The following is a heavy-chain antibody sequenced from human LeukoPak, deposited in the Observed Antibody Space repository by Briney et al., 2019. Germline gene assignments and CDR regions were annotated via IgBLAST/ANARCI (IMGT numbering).Heavy chain of an antibody. J-gene: IGHJ4*02. CDR3: ARDWGYYGSGSYD. D-gene: IGHD3-10*01. Sequence: GGSLRLSCAASGFTFSSYWMSWVRQAPGKGLVWVSHIKTDGSTTAYADSVKGRFTISRDNAKNTLYLQMNSLRAEDTAVYYCARDWGYYGSGSYDWGQGTLVTVSS. CDR1: GFTFSSYW. CDR2: IKTDGSTT. V-gene: IGHV3-74*01.